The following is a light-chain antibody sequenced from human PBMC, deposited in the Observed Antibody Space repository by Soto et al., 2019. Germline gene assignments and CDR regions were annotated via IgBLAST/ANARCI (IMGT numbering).Light chain of an antibody. CDR2: EVS. Sequence: QSALTQPASVSGSPGQSITISCTGTSSDVGDYNYVSWYQQHPGKAPKLMIYEVSNRPSGVSNRFSGSKSGNTASLTISGLQAEDEADYYCCSYTRSSTLYVFGTGTQLTVL. J-gene: IGLJ1*01. V-gene: IGLV2-14*01. CDR3: CSYTRSSTLYV. CDR1: SSDVGDYNY.